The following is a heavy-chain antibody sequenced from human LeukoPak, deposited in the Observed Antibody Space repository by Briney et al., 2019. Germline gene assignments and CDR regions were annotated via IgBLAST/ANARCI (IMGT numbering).Heavy chain of an antibody. D-gene: IGHD3-3*01. CDR3: ATSNDFWSGYYHDY. Sequence: ASVKVSCKASGYTFTSYDINWVRQATGQGLEWMGWMNPNSGNTGYAQKFQGRVTITRNTSISTAYMELSSLRSEDTAVYYCATSNDFWSGYYHDYWGQGTLVTVSS. V-gene: IGHV1-8*03. CDR2: MNPNSGNT. J-gene: IGHJ4*02. CDR1: GYTFTSYD.